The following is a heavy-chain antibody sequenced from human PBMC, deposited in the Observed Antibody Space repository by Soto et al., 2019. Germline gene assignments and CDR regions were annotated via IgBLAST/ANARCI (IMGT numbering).Heavy chain of an antibody. V-gene: IGHV4-59*02. D-gene: IGHD3-3*01. CDR1: GGSVTSYS. J-gene: IGHJ5*02. Sequence: SETLSLTCSVSGGSVTSYSWSWIRQPPGKGLEWIGYISSTGSTNYNPSLKSRVTISIDTSNTQFSLNMRSVTAAATAVYYCAGVPNVFFCVTRVGPWGEGTLVPVSS. CDR2: ISSTGST. CDR3: AGVPNVFFCVTRVGP.